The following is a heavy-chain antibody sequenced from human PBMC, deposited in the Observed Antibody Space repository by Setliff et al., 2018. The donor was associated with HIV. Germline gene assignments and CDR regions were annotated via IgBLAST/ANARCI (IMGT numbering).Heavy chain of an antibody. Sequence: SVMVSCKTSGGTFSSFVITWVRQAPGQGLEWMGGIIPMYDTRNYAQKFQGRVTITADESTSTAYMELSSLRSEDTAVYYCARDRSSTGDYNEEHLFEYWGQGTLVTVSS. V-gene: IGHV1-69*13. D-gene: IGHD3-22*01. CDR2: IIPMYDTR. CDR1: GGTFSSFV. J-gene: IGHJ4*02. CDR3: ARDRSSTGDYNEEHLFEY.